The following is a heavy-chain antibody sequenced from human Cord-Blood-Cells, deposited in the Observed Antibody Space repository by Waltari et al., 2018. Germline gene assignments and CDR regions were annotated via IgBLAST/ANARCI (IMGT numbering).Heavy chain of an antibody. V-gene: IGHV1-3*01. CDR3: AYDFWSGYYTFDI. CDR2: INAGNGNT. J-gene: IGHJ3*02. Sequence: QVQLVQSEAEVKKPGASVKVSCKASGYTFTSYAMHWVRQAPGQRLEWMGWINAGNGNTKYSQKFQGRVTITRDTSASTAYMELSSLRSEDTAVYYCAYDFWSGYYTFDIWGQGTMVTVSS. CDR1: GYTFTSYA. D-gene: IGHD3-3*01.